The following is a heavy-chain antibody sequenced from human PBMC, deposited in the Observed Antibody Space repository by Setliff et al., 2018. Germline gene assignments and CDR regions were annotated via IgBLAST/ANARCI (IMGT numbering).Heavy chain of an antibody. CDR3: VRMSTVTAIDY. D-gene: IGHD2-21*02. V-gene: IGHV4-39*01. Sequence: PSETLSLTCTVSGGSITSGNNYGGWIRQPPGKGLEWIGSVYYSGTTYYNPSLKSRVIISVDTSKNQISLKLNSVTAADTAVYFCVRMSTVTAIDYWGQGTLVTVSS. J-gene: IGHJ4*02. CDR1: GGSITSGNNY. CDR2: VYYSGTT.